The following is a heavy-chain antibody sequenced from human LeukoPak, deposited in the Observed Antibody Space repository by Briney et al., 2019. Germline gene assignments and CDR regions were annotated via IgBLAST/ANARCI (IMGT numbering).Heavy chain of an antibody. D-gene: IGHD4-17*01. CDR2: IEQDGSEK. J-gene: IGHJ4*02. CDR3: ARPTIYGDYPTYCFDY. Sequence: PGGSLRLSCAASGFTFSRYWMSWVRQAPGKGLEWVANIEQDGSEKYYVDSVKGRFTISRDNAKNSLYLQMNSLRAEDTAVYYCARPTIYGDYPTYCFDYWGQGTLVTVSS. V-gene: IGHV3-7*01. CDR1: GFTFSRYW.